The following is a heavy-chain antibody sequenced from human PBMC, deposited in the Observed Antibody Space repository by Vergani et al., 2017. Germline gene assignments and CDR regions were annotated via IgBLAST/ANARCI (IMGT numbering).Heavy chain of an antibody. CDR2: IYYSGST. CDR1: GGSISSYY. CDR3: ARGHGVAGYAYSY. J-gene: IGHJ4*02. V-gene: IGHV4-59*01. D-gene: IGHD6-19*01. Sequence: QVQLQESGPGLVKPSQTLSLTCTVSGGSISSYYWSWIRQPPGKGLVWIGYIYYSGSTNYNPSLKSRVTISVDTSKNQFSLKLSSVTAADTAVYYCARGHGVAGYAYSYWGQGTLVTVSS.